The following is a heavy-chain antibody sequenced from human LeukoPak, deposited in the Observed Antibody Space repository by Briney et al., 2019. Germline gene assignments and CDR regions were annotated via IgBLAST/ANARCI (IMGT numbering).Heavy chain of an antibody. D-gene: IGHD1-26*01. Sequence: GGSLRLSCAASGLTFSSYAMNWVRQARGKGLEWVSGIIGSGGSTYYADSVKGRLTISRDNSKNTLYLQMNSLRAEDTAVYYCAKGSSLRLGPTVEYYFDNWGQGTLVTVSS. CDR3: AKGSSLRLGPTVEYYFDN. V-gene: IGHV3-23*01. CDR2: IIGSGGST. CDR1: GLTFSSYA. J-gene: IGHJ4*02.